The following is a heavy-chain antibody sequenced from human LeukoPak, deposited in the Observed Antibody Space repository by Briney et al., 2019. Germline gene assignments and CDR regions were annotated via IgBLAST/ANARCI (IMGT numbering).Heavy chain of an antibody. V-gene: IGHV4-38-2*01. CDR1: GYSISNGYY. D-gene: IGHD3-10*01. Sequence: SETLSLTCAVSGYSISNGYYWGWIRQPPGNGLEWIGSIYHSGSTYYNPSLKSRVTISVDTSKNQFSLKLSSVTAADTAVYYCARLYYGSGRVDYWGQGTLVTVSS. CDR3: ARLYYGSGRVDY. J-gene: IGHJ4*02. CDR2: IYHSGST.